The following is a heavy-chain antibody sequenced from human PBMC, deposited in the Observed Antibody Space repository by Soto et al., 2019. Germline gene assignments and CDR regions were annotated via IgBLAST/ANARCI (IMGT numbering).Heavy chain of an antibody. J-gene: IGHJ6*03. V-gene: IGHV3-48*01. Sequence: EVKLVESGGGLVQPGGSLRLSCAASGFTFSSYSMNWVRQAPGKGLEWVSYISSSSSTIYYADSVKGRFTISRDNAKNSLYLQMNSLRAEDTAVYYCARDRAKTNYYYYYYMDVWGKGTTVTVSS. CDR3: ARDRAKTNYYYYYYMDV. CDR2: ISSSSSTI. CDR1: GFTFSSYS. D-gene: IGHD3-10*01.